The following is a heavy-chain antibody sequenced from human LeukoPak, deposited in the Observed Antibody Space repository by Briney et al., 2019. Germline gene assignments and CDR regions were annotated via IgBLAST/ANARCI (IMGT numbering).Heavy chain of an antibody. CDR2: VYNSGNT. J-gene: IGHJ3*01. Sequence: SETLSLTCTVSGASISTYYWSWIRQPPGKGLEWIGYVYNSGNTYYNPSLNSRASISEDTSKNQHSLKVNSVTAADTAVYYCARHPGVGANDTFDLWGQGTMVTISS. CDR1: GASISTYY. CDR3: ARHPGVGANDTFDL. V-gene: IGHV4-59*08. D-gene: IGHD1-26*01.